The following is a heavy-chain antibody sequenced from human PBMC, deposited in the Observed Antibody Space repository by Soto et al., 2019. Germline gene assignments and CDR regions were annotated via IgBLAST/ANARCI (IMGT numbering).Heavy chain of an antibody. CDR1: GLSVTTSEVG. V-gene: IGHV2-5*02. CDR3: AHRRVNYGMDV. Sequence: QITLKESGPTLVKPTQTLTLTCTFSGLSVTTSEVGVGWIRQPPGKALEWLAHIYWDDDKRYSPSLKNRLTITRDTSKNQVVLTMTKMDPMDTGTYYCAHRRVNYGMDVWGQGTTVTVSS. CDR2: IYWDDDK. J-gene: IGHJ6*02. D-gene: IGHD6-13*01.